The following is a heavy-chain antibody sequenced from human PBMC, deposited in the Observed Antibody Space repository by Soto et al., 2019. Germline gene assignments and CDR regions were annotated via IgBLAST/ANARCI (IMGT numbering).Heavy chain of an antibody. V-gene: IGHV1-69*12. CDR3: ANRGAPEGGMDV. Sequence: QVQLVQSGAEVKKPGSSVKVSCKASGGTFSSYAISWVRQAPGQGLEGMGGIIPIFGTANYAQKFQGRVTITADEATSTAYMELRSLRSEDTAVYYCANRGAPEGGMDVWGQGTTVTVSS. CDR1: GGTFSSYA. J-gene: IGHJ6*02. CDR2: IIPIFGTA.